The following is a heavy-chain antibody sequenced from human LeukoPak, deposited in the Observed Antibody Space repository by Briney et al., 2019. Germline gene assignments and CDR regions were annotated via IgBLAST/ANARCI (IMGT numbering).Heavy chain of an antibody. V-gene: IGHV1-69*05. Sequence: GASVKVSCKASGGTFSSYAISWVRQAPGQGLEWMGGIIPIFGTANYAQKFQERVTITRDMSTSTAYMELSSLGSEDTAVYYCAADGNSSSFDYWGQGTLVTVSS. CDR1: GGTFSSYA. J-gene: IGHJ4*02. CDR2: IIPIFGTA. D-gene: IGHD6-6*01. CDR3: AADGNSSSFDY.